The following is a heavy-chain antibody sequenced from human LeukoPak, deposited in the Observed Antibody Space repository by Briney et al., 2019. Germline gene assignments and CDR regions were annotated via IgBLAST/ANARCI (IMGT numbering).Heavy chain of an antibody. CDR3: AKDSAKKYDDY. CDR2: ITGSGSRT. CDR1: GFTFSSYA. D-gene: IGHD2/OR15-2a*01. J-gene: IGHJ4*02. Sequence: GGSLRLSCAASGFTFSSYAMSWVRQAPGKGLDWVSAITGSGSRTYYADSVKGRFTISRDNSKNTLFLQMNSLRAEDTAVYYCAKDSAKKYDDYWGQGTLVTVSS. V-gene: IGHV3-23*01.